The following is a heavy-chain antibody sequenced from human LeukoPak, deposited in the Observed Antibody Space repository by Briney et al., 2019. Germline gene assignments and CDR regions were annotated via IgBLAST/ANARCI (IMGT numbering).Heavy chain of an antibody. J-gene: IGHJ4*02. CDR1: GFTFNSYG. Sequence: GGSLRLSCAASGFTFNSYGMSWVRQAPGKGLEWVSGVSESGGSTHYTDSVKGRFTISRDNSRNTLYLQMNSLRAEDTAIYYCTKWNGYGDYWGQGILVTVSS. V-gene: IGHV3-23*01. CDR3: TKWNGYGDY. D-gene: IGHD3-3*01. CDR2: VSESGGST.